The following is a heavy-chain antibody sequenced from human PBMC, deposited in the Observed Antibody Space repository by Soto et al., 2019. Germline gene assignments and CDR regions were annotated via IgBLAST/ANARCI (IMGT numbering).Heavy chain of an antibody. CDR1: GFTFTSSA. J-gene: IGHJ4*02. V-gene: IGHV1-58*01. CDR2: IVVGSGNT. Sequence: QMQLVQSGPEVKKPGTSVKVSCKASGFTFTSSAVQWVRQARGQRLEWIGWIVVGSGNTNYAQKFQERVTITRDMTTSTAYMELSSLRSEDTAVYYCAATGYSYGNPDYWGQGTLVTVSS. CDR3: AATGYSYGNPDY. D-gene: IGHD5-18*01.